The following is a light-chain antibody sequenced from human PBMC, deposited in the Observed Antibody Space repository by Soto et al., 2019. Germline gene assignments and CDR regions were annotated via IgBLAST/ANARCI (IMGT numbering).Light chain of an antibody. J-gene: IGKJ5*01. Sequence: AIRMTQSPSSFSASIGDRVTITCRASQDISSYLAWYRQKPGEAPDLLIYAASTLQSGVPSRFSGSGSGTDFTLTISCLQSEDFATYYCQQYHSYPITFGQGTRLEIK. V-gene: IGKV1-8*01. CDR2: AAS. CDR3: QQYHSYPIT. CDR1: QDISSY.